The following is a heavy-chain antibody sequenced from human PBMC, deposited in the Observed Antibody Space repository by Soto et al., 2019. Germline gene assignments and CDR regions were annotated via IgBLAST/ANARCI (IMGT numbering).Heavy chain of an antibody. CDR3: AITVDYYFDY. V-gene: IGHV1-46*01. CDR1: GYTFTSYY. D-gene: IGHD7-27*01. Sequence: QVQLVQSGAEVKKPGASVKVSCKAPGYTFTSYYMHCVRQAPGQGLEWMGIINPSGGSTSYAQKCQGRVPMTRDTSTSTVYMELSSLRSEDTAVYYCAITVDYYFDYWGQGPMVTVSS. J-gene: IGHJ4*02. CDR2: INPSGGST.